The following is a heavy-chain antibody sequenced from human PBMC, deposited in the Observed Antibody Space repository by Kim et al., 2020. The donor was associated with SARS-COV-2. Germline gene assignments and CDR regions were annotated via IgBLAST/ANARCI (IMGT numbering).Heavy chain of an antibody. CDR3: AREIDWLPGVFDY. V-gene: IGHV3-43*01. Sequence: YADSVKGRFTISRDNSKNSLYLQMNSLRTEDTALYYCAREIDWLPGVFDYWGQGTLVTVSS. J-gene: IGHJ4*02. D-gene: IGHD3-9*01.